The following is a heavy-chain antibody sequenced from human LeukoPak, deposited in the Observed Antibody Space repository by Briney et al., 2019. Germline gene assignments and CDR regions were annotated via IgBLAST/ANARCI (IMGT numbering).Heavy chain of an antibody. CDR2: ISYRADTP. J-gene: IGHJ4*02. CDR1: GFTFSDFF. D-gene: IGHD2-8*02. V-gene: IGHV3-11*01. CDR3: ASGYRSGYHY. Sequence: PGGSLRLSCVASGFTFSDFFMSWIRQAPGKGLEWISFISYRADTPYYADSVKGRFTISRDNAKNSVFLQMNSLRVEDTAAYYCASGYRSGYHYWGQGTLVSVSS.